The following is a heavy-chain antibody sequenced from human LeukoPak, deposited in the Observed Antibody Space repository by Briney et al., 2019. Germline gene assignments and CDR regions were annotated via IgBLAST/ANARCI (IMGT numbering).Heavy chain of an antibody. CDR3: AREAGYSYGEEYFDY. J-gene: IGHJ4*02. V-gene: IGHV4-34*01. CDR1: GGSFSGYY. D-gene: IGHD5-18*01. Sequence: SETLSFTCAVYGGSFSGYYWSWIRQPPGKGLEWIGEINHSGSTNYNPSLKSRVTISVDTSKNQFSLKLSSVTAADTAVYYCAREAGYSYGEEYFDYWGQGTLVTVSS. CDR2: INHSGST.